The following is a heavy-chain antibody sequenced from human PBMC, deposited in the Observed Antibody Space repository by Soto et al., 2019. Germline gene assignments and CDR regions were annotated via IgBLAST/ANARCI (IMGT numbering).Heavy chain of an antibody. J-gene: IGHJ4*02. CDR2: IWYDGSNK. D-gene: IGHD1-20*01. CDR1: GFTFSSYG. V-gene: IGHV3-33*01. CDR3: ARDINWNPTPFDY. Sequence: GGSLRLSCAASGFTFSSYGMHWVRQAPGKGLEWVAVIWYDGSNKYYADSVKGRFTISRDNSKNTLYLQMNSLRAEDTAVYYCARDINWNPTPFDYWGQGTLVTVSS.